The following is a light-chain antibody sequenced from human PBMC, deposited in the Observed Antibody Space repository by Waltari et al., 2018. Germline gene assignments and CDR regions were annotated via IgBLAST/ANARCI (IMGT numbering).Light chain of an antibody. V-gene: IGLV1-47*01. CDR1: KSNLGAHY. CDR3: VSWDDAVSGPL. CDR2: RND. J-gene: IGLJ2*01. Sequence: QSVLTQPPSASGAPGQTVTISCSGRKSNLGAHYAFWYRQVPGTTPSLLIYRNDQRPSGVADRFSGSKSGTSASLTISGLRSEDEAEYYCVSWDDAVSGPLFGGGTKLTVL.